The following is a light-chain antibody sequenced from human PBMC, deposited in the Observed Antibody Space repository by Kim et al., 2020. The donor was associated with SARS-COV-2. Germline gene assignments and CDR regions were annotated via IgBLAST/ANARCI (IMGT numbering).Light chain of an antibody. J-gene: IGLJ3*02. V-gene: IGLV2-8*01. CDR2: EVC. CDR1: SMVVGGYNY. Sequence: HSVTSTCTGTSMVVGGYNYVSWYQQPPGKAPRPMFYEVCKRPSGVPDRLSGSKSGNTASLTVSGLQAEDEADYYCSSYASNIAWVFGGGTQLTVL. CDR3: SSYASNIAWV.